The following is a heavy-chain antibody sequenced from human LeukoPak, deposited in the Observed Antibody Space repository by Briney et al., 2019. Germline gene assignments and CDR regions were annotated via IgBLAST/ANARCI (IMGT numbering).Heavy chain of an antibody. J-gene: IGHJ5*02. D-gene: IGHD5-24*01. CDR2: IYYSGYT. V-gene: IGHV4-59*01. CDR1: GGSISSYY. Sequence: PSETLSLTCTVSGGSISSYYWSWIRQPPGKGLEYIGYIYYSGYTNYNPSLKSRVTISVDTSKNQFSLKLSSVTAADTAVYYCARDNSVRDEAWWFNPWGQGTLVTVSS. CDR3: ARDNSVRDEAWWFNP.